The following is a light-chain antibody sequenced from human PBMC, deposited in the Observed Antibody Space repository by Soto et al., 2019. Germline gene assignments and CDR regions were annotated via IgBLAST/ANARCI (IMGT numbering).Light chain of an antibody. CDR2: GAS. CDR1: QSVNSNY. CDR3: QQCGGSPLYT. V-gene: IGKV3-20*01. J-gene: IGKJ2*01. Sequence: EIVLTQSPGTLSLSPGERATLSCRASQSVNSNYLAWYQQKTGQAPRLLIYGASNRATGIPDRFTGSGSGTDFTLTISRLEPEDFAVYYCQQCGGSPLYTFGQGTKLEIK.